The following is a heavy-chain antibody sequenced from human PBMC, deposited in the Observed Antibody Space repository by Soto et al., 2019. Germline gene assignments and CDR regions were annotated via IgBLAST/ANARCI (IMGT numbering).Heavy chain of an antibody. J-gene: IGHJ6*02. CDR3: ARSPNYYYYGFDF. Sequence: SETLSLTCTVSGGSVSSGDCFWSWLRQSPGKRLEWIAYIYYSGSTNYNPSLKSRATISVDTSKSQVSLTLTSMTAADAALYYCARSPNYYYYGFDFWGQGTAVTVSS. CDR2: IYYSGST. V-gene: IGHV4-61*08. D-gene: IGHD3-10*01. CDR1: GGSVSSGDCF.